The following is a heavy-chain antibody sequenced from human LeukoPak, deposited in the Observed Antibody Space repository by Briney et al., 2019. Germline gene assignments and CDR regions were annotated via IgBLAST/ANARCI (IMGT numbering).Heavy chain of an antibody. CDR1: GYTFTDYY. J-gene: IGHJ3*02. CDR2: INPNSGGT. CDR3: ARATYSGDAFDI. V-gene: IGHV1-2*04. D-gene: IGHD1-26*01. Sequence: ASVHVSCQASGYTFTDYYMHWVRPAPGQGLAWMGWINPNSGGTNYAQKFQGWVTMTRDTSISTAYMELSRLRSDDTAVYYCARATYSGDAFDIWGQGTMVTVSS.